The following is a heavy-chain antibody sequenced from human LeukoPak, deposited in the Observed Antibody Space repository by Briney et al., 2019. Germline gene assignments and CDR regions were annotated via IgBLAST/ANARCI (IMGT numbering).Heavy chain of an antibody. Sequence: PGGSLRLSCAASGFTFDDYAMHWVRQAPGKGLEWVSLISGDGGSTYYADSVKGRFTISRDNSKNSLYLQMNSLRTEDTALYYCAKQRFPAAKYNWFDPWGQGTLVTVSS. D-gene: IGHD2-2*01. CDR3: AKQRFPAAKYNWFDP. V-gene: IGHV3-43*02. CDR2: ISGDGGST. J-gene: IGHJ5*02. CDR1: GFTFDDYA.